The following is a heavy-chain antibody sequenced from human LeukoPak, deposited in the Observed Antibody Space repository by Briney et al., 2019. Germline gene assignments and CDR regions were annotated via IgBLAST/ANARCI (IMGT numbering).Heavy chain of an antibody. D-gene: IGHD3-10*01. CDR2: FIPIFGTA. J-gene: IGHJ5*02. CDR3: ARDPVVSYGSGSYYPNWFDP. V-gene: IGHV1-69*13. CDR1: GGTFSSYA. Sequence: SVKVSCKASGGTFSSYAISWVRQAPGQGLEWMGGFIPIFGTANYAQKFQGRVTITADESTSTAYMELSSLRSEDTAVYYCARDPVVSYGSGSYYPNWFDPWGQGTLVTVSS.